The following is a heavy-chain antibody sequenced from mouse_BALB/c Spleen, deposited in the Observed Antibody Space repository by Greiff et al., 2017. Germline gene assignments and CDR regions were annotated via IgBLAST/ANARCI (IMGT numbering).Heavy chain of an antibody. Sequence: EVKLQESGAELVKPGASVKLSCTASGFNIKDTYMHWVKQRPEQGLEWIGRIDPANGNTKYDPKFQGKATITADTSSNTAYLQLSSLTSEDTAVYYCAITTVVARAYWGQGTLVTVSA. CDR2: IDPANGNT. D-gene: IGHD1-1*01. CDR3: AITTVVARAY. V-gene: IGHV14-3*02. CDR1: GFNIKDTY. J-gene: IGHJ3*01.